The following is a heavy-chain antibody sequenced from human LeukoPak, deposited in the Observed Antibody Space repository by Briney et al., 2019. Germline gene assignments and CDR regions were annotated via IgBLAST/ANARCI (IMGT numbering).Heavy chain of an antibody. Sequence: SETLSLTCAVSGYSISSGYYWGWIRQPPGKGLEWIGSIYHSGSTYYNPSLKSRVTISVDTSKNQFSLKLSSVTAADTAVYYCARVVGVANKHFDYWGQGALVTVSS. CDR1: GYSISSGYY. CDR2: IYHSGST. V-gene: IGHV4-38-2*01. J-gene: IGHJ4*02. D-gene: IGHD3-3*01. CDR3: ARVVGVANKHFDY.